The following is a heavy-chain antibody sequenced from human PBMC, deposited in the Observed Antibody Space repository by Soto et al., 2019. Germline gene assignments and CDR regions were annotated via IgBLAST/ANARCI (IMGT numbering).Heavy chain of an antibody. Sequence: QLQLQESGPGLVKPSETLSLTCTISGDSITSNNYAWGWMRQSPGKGLEWIASIYSSGATYYNPSLESRVTISVHTSKTHFSLLLTSVTAADTAVYFCVRHRYKHGLEDSWGQGTLATVSS. J-gene: IGHJ4*02. CDR1: GDSITSNNYA. D-gene: IGHD3-16*02. CDR3: VRHRYKHGLEDS. CDR2: IYSSGAT. V-gene: IGHV4-39*01.